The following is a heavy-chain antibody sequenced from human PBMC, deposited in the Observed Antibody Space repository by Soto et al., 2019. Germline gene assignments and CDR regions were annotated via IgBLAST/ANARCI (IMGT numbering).Heavy chain of an antibody. V-gene: IGHV4-4*07. Sequence: SETLSLTCTVSGGSISSYYWSWIRQPAGKGLEWIGRIYTSGSTNYNPSLKSRVTMSVDTSKNQFSLKLSSVTAADTAVYYCAAGSGYCRATHYYYGMDVWGQGSTGTVSS. CDR2: IYTSGST. D-gene: IGHD3-3*01. CDR3: AAGSGYCRATHYYYGMDV. CDR1: GGSISSYY. J-gene: IGHJ6*02.